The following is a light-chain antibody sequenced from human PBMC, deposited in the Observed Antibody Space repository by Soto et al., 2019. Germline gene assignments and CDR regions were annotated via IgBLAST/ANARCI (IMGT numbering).Light chain of an antibody. J-gene: IGLJ1*01. CDR2: EVA. CDR3: SSYTGSSTVYV. CDR1: SSDVGGYDY. Sequence: QSVLTQPASVSGSPGQSITISCTGTSSDVGGYDYVSWYQQTPGKASKLMIYEVANRPSGVSNRFSGSKSGDTASLTISGLQAEDEADYYCSSYTGSSTVYVFGTGTKVTVL. V-gene: IGLV2-14*01.